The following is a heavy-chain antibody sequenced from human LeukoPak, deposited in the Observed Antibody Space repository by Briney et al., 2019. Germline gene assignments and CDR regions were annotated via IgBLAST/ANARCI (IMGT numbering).Heavy chain of an antibody. Sequence: GGSLRLSCAASGFTFSAYTMNWVRQAPGKGLEWVSAVSSNSAYIYYADSLRGRFTISRDNAKSLLYLQINSLRADDTAVYYCAREGGKRRASNFDCFGPWGQGPLVTVSS. D-gene: IGHD3-16*01. CDR1: GFTFSAYT. CDR3: AREGGKRRASNFDCFGP. J-gene: IGHJ5*02. CDR2: VSSNSAYI. V-gene: IGHV3-21*06.